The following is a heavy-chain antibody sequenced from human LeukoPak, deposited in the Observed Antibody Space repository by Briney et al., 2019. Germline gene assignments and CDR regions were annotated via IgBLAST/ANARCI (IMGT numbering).Heavy chain of an antibody. Sequence: SETLSLTCTVSGGSISSGGYYWSWIRQHPGKGLEWIGYIYTSGSTNYNPSLKSRVTISVDTSKNQFSLKLSSVTAADTAVYYCAGSVTARYLAYWGQGTLVTVSS. CDR2: IYTSGST. V-gene: IGHV4-61*08. J-gene: IGHJ4*02. D-gene: IGHD6-6*01. CDR3: AGSVTARYLAY. CDR1: GGSISSGGYY.